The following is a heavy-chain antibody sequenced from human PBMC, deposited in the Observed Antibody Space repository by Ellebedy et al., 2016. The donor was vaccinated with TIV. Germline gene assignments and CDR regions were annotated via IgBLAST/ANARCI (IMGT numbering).Heavy chain of an antibody. D-gene: IGHD2-15*01. Sequence: GESLKISCKGSGYSFSTHWIGWVRQMPGKGLAWMGIMYPANSDIRYSPSFQGQVTMSADNSINTAYLQWSGLQASDTAIYYCATSRSFSSGSCFYFDDWGQGTLVTVSS. CDR3: ATSRSFSSGSCFYFDD. V-gene: IGHV5-51*01. CDR1: GYSFSTHW. CDR2: MYPANSDI. J-gene: IGHJ4*02.